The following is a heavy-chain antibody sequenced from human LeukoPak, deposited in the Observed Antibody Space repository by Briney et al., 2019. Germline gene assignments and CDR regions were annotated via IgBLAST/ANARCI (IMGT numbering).Heavy chain of an antibody. Sequence: GGSLRLSCAASGFTLSSYETNWVPQAPEEGLERVSYISSSGSTIYYADSVKGRFTTSRDNAKNSLYLQRNSLRAEDKAVYYCAELGITMIGGVWGKGTTVTISS. J-gene: IGHJ6*04. D-gene: IGHD3-10*02. CDR1: GFTLSSYE. CDR2: ISSSGSTI. V-gene: IGHV3-48*03. CDR3: AELGITMIGGV.